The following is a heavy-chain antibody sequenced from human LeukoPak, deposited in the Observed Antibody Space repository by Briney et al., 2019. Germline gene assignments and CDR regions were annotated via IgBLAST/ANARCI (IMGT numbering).Heavy chain of an antibody. CDR2: FIQFFVTA. J-gene: IGHJ4*02. D-gene: IGHD3-3*01. CDR3: ARSRGVRFLEWTHFDY. Sequence: SVKLSCTASGGTVSSYAISWVRQSPGQGLKGLGGFIQFFVTANDAQKSQGRVTITADESTSTAYMELSSLRSEDTAVYYCARSRGVRFLEWTHFDYWGQGTLVTVSS. CDR1: GGTVSSYA. V-gene: IGHV1-69*13.